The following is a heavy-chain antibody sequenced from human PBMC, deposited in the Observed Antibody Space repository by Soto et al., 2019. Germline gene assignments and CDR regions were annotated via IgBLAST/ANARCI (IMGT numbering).Heavy chain of an antibody. CDR1: GYSFTSYY. CDR2: INAGNGNT. D-gene: IGHD6-13*01. Sequence: ASVKVSCKASGYSFTSYYVHWVSQAPGQRLEWMGWINAGNGNTKYSQKFQGRVTITRDTSASTAYMELSSLRSEDTAVYYCARDLEGGQQLANPGWWFDPWGQGTLVTVSS. J-gene: IGHJ5*02. CDR3: ARDLEGGQQLANPGWWFDP. V-gene: IGHV1-3*01.